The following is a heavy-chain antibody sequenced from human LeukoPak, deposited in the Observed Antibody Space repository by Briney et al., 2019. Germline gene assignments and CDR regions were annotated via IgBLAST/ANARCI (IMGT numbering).Heavy chain of an antibody. V-gene: IGHV3-48*03. Sequence: GGSLRLSCAASGFTFSSYEMNWVRHAPGKGLEWVSYISSSGSTIYYADSVKGRFAISRDNAKNSLYLQMNSLRAEDTAVYYCAREEEWFGELLPEYYFDYWGQGTLVTVSS. J-gene: IGHJ4*02. CDR2: ISSSGSTI. CDR1: GFTFSSYE. CDR3: AREEEWFGELLPEYYFDY. D-gene: IGHD3-10*01.